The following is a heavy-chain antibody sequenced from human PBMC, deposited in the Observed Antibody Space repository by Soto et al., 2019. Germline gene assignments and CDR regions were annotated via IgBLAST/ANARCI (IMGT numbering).Heavy chain of an antibody. CDR2: ISYDESDK. V-gene: IGHV3-30*03. CDR3: ERDLSVDGPDY. J-gene: IGHJ4*02. Sequence: GGSLRLSCAASGISFSDYAMSWVRQAPGKGLEWVAVISYDESDKYYADSLKGRFTISRDNSKNTLYLQMNSLRGEDTAVYYCERDLSVDGPDYWGQGTLVTVSS. D-gene: IGHD6-19*01. CDR1: GISFSDYA.